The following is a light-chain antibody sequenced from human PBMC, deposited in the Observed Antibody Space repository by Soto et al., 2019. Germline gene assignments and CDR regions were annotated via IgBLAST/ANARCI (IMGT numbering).Light chain of an antibody. J-gene: IGKJ2*01. CDR2: AAS. CDR1: QSISSY. CDR3: QHSYSTLYT. V-gene: IGKV1-39*01. Sequence: DIQMTQSPSSLSASVGDRVTITCRASQSISSYLNWYQQKPGKAPKLLIYAASSLQSGVTSRFSGSGSGTDFTLTISSLQPEDSATYHSQHSYSTLYTFGQGTKLEIK.